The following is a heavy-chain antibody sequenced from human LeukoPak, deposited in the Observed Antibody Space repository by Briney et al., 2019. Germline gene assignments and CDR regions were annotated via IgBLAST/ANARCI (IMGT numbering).Heavy chain of an antibody. V-gene: IGHV1-69*05. J-gene: IGHJ4*02. Sequence: GASVKVSRKASGGTFSSYAISWVRQAPGQGLEWMGGIIPIFGTANYAQKFQGRVTITTDESTSTAYMELSSLRSEDTAVYYCARGYDFWSGYYYAFDYWGQGTLVTVSS. D-gene: IGHD3-3*01. CDR3: ARGYDFWSGYYYAFDY. CDR1: GGTFSSYA. CDR2: IIPIFGTA.